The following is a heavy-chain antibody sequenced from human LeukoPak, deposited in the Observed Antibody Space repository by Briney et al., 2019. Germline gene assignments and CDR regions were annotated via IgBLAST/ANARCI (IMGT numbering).Heavy chain of an antibody. D-gene: IGHD4-23*01. CDR1: GFTFSSYA. Sequence: GRSLRLSCAASGFTFSSYAMHWVRQAPGKGLEWVAVISYDGSNKYYADSVKGRFTISRDNSKNTLYLQMNSLRPEDTAVYYCASLLRGNDYYFDYWGQGTLVTVSS. V-gene: IGHV3-30-3*01. J-gene: IGHJ4*02. CDR3: ASLLRGNDYYFDY. CDR2: ISYDGSNK.